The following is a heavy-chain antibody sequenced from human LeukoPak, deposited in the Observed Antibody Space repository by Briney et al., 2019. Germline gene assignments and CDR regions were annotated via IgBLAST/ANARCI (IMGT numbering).Heavy chain of an antibody. J-gene: IGHJ4*02. CDR3: ARVPYYYGSGSFFDY. Sequence: ASVKVSCKASGYTFTSYYMHWVRQAPGQGLEWMGIINPSGGSTSYAQKFQGRVTMTRDTSTSTVYMELSSLRSEDTAVYYYARVPYYYGSGSFFDYWGQGTLVTVSS. CDR1: GYTFTSYY. V-gene: IGHV1-46*01. CDR2: INPSGGST. D-gene: IGHD3-10*01.